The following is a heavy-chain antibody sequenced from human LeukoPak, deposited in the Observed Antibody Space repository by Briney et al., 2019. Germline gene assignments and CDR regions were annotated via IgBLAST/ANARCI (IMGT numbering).Heavy chain of an antibody. CDR3: ARGPRRDYDILTHSLDY. CDR1: GYTLTSYG. CDR2: ISGYNGNT. D-gene: IGHD3-9*01. Sequence: ASVKVSCKASGYTLTSYGIGWVRLAPGQGLEWMGWISGYNGNTNYAQKLQGRVTITRDTSASTAYMELSSLRSEDTAVYYCARGPRRDYDILTHSLDYWGQGTLVTVSS. J-gene: IGHJ4*02. V-gene: IGHV1-18*01.